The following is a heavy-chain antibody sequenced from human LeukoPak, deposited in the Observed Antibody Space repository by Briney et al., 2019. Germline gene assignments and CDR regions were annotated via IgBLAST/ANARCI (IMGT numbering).Heavy chain of an antibody. D-gene: IGHD2-2*01. Sequence: GWSLRLSCAASGFTVSSNYMSWVRQAPGKGLEWVSVIYSGGSTYYADSVKGRFTISRDNSKNTLYLQMNSLTAEDTAVYYCARVGVVPAAIPDGFDIWGQGTMVTVSS. J-gene: IGHJ3*02. CDR1: GFTVSSNY. V-gene: IGHV3-53*01. CDR2: IYSGGST. CDR3: ARVGVVPAAIPDGFDI.